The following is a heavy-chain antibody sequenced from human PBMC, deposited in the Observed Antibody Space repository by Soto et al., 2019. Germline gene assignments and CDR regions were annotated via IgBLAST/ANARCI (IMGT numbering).Heavy chain of an antibody. CDR2: IHHSGST. CDR1: GLPISSDTW. CDR3: ARDQGSHPGD. D-gene: IGHD6-13*01. V-gene: IGHV4-4*02. Sequence: QVQLQESGPGLVRPSGTVSLTWAVSGLPISSDTWWSWVRKPPGKGLEWIGEIHHSGSTNYNPSLKSRVTMSVVPSKDLFSLTLNSVTAADTAFYYCARDQGSHPGDWGQGTLVSVSS. J-gene: IGHJ4*02.